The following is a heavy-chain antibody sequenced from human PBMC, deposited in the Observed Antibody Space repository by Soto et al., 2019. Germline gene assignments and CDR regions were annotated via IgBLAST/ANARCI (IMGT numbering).Heavy chain of an antibody. Sequence: GESLKISCKGSGYSFTYYWIAWVRQRPGKDLEWMGIIYPNDADTRYSPSFQGHVTISADSSSSTAYLQWSSLKASDTAMYYCVRERAYSYGSGSYPCYWGQGTLVTVSS. D-gene: IGHD3-10*01. J-gene: IGHJ4*02. CDR3: VRERAYSYGSGSYPCY. V-gene: IGHV5-51*01. CDR1: GYSFTYYW. CDR2: IYPNDADT.